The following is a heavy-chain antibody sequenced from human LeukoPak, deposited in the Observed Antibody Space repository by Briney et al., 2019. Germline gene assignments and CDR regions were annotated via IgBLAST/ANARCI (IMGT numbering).Heavy chain of an antibody. J-gene: IGHJ4*02. Sequence: GGSLRLSCAASGFTFKRYNMHWVRQAPGKGLEWVAFIEDDGSNKNYADVVKGRFTVSRDNSINTLYLHMNSLRIEDMAVYYCAKDSAWATDYWGRGTLVTVSS. D-gene: IGHD6-19*01. CDR3: AKDSAWATDY. V-gene: IGHV3-30*02. CDR1: GFTFKRYN. CDR2: IEDDGSNK.